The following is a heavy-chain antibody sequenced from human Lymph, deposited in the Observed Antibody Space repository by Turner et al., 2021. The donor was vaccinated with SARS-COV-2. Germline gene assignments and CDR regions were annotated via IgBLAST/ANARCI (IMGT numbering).Heavy chain of an antibody. CDR2: INSDGGST. CDR3: ARDGGYCSGGSCYSYDAFDI. Sequence: EVQLVESGGGLVQPGGSLRLSCAASGFTFSSYWMHWVRQAPGQGLGWVSRINSDGGSTSYADSVKGRFTISRDNAKNTLYLQMNSLRAEDTAVYYCARDGGYCSGGSCYSYDAFDIWGQGTMVTISS. CDR1: GFTFSSYW. D-gene: IGHD2-15*01. V-gene: IGHV3-74*01. J-gene: IGHJ3*02.